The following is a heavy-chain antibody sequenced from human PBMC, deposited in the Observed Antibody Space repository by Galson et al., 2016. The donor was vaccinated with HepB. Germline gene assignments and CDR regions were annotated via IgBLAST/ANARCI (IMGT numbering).Heavy chain of an antibody. D-gene: IGHD1-20*01. Sequence: SLRLSCAASGFTFSNHAMNWVRQAPGKGLEWVSGISGNIIGTYHADSVKGRFTISRDNAKNTLYLQMNSLRAEDTAVYYCAKGTDNWNRYYMDVWGKGTMVTVSS. V-gene: IGHV3-23*01. CDR1: GFTFSNHA. J-gene: IGHJ6*03. CDR2: ISGNIIGT. CDR3: AKGTDNWNRYYMDV.